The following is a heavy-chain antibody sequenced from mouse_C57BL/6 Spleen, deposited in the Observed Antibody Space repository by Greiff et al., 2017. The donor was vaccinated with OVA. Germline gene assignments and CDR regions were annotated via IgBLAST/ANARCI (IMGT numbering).Heavy chain of an antibody. D-gene: IGHD4-1*01. CDR3: ARKGVTGMGDD. CDR2: IDPSDSYT. V-gene: IGHV1-59*01. Sequence: VQLQQPGAELVRPGTSVKLSCKASGYTFTSYWMHWVKQRPGQGLEWIGVIDPSDSYTNYNQKFKGKATLTVDTSSSTAYMQRSSLTSEDSAVYYCARKGVTGMGDDWGQGTTLTVSS. CDR1: GYTFTSYW. J-gene: IGHJ2*01.